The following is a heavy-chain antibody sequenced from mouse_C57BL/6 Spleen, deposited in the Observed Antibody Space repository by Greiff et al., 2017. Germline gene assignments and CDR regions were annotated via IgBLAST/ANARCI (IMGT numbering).Heavy chain of an antibody. CDR3: ARSPPHYYGSSYGYFDV. D-gene: IGHD1-1*01. Sequence: QVQLQQPGAELVKPGASVKLSCKASGYTFTSYWMHWVKQRPGQGLEWIGMIHPNSGSTNYNEKFKRQATLPVEKSYSTAYMQLSRLTSVDSAVYYCARSPPHYYGSSYGYFDVWGTGTTVTVSS. V-gene: IGHV1-64*01. J-gene: IGHJ1*03. CDR1: GYTFTSYW. CDR2: IHPNSGST.